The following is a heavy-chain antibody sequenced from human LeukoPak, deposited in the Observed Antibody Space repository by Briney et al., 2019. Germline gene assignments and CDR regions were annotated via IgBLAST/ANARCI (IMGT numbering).Heavy chain of an antibody. Sequence: SETLSLTCAVYGGSFSGYYWSWIRQPPGKGLEWIREINHSGSTNYNPSLKSRVTISVDTSKNQFSLKLSSVTAADTAVYYCARGRKSFDYWGQGTLVTVSS. J-gene: IGHJ4*02. CDR3: ARGRKSFDY. CDR1: GGSFSGYY. CDR2: INHSGST. V-gene: IGHV4-34*01.